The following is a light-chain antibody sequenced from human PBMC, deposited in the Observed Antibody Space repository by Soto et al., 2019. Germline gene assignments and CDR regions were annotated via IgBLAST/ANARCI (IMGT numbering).Light chain of an antibody. V-gene: IGKV3-15*01. J-gene: IGKJ5*01. Sequence: IVMPQSPATLSLSPGEGATLSCRGSQSVRSHLAWYQQKPGQAPRLLFYGASTRATGIPARFSGSGSGTDFTLTIKSLQSEDLGVYYCHQYNNWPPSTFGQGKRLEIK. CDR2: GAS. CDR3: HQYNNWPPST. CDR1: QSVRSH.